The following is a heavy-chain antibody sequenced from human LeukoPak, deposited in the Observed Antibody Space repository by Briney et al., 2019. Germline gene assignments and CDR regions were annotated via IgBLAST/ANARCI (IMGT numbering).Heavy chain of an antibody. CDR2: INAGNGNT. V-gene: IGHV1-3*01. J-gene: IGHJ6*02. Sequence: GASVKVSCKASGYTFTSYAMHWVRQAPGQRLEWMGWINAGNGNTKYSQKFQGRVTITRDTSASTAYMELSSLRSEDTAVYYCARDFKYYYDSSGYYYYYYGMDVWGQGTTVTVSS. CDR1: GYTFTSYA. CDR3: ARDFKYYYDSSGYYYYYYGMDV. D-gene: IGHD3-22*01.